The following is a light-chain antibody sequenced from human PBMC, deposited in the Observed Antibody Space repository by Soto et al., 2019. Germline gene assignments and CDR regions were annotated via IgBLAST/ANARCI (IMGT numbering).Light chain of an antibody. J-gene: IGKJ1*01. CDR1: QSIGSW. CDR2: YVS. Sequence: DIQMTQSPSTLSASVGDRVTITCRASQSIGSWLAWFQQKAGKAPKLLFYYVSGLESGVPSRFSGSGSGTEFTLTISSLQPDDFATYYCQQYNTNPWTFGQGTKVEIK. CDR3: QQYNTNPWT. V-gene: IGKV1-5*03.